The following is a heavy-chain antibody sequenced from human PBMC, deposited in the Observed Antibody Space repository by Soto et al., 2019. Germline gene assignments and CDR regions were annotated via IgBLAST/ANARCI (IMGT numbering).Heavy chain of an antibody. D-gene: IGHD3-3*01. CDR2: ISWNSGSI. Sequence: SLRLSCAASGFTFDDYAMHWVRQAPGKGLEWVSGISWNSGSIGYADSVKGRFTISRDNAKNSLYLQMNSLRAEDTALYYCAKGGTISVYYMDVWGKGTSVTVSS. CDR3: AKGGTISVYYMDV. V-gene: IGHV3-9*01. CDR1: GFTFDDYA. J-gene: IGHJ6*03.